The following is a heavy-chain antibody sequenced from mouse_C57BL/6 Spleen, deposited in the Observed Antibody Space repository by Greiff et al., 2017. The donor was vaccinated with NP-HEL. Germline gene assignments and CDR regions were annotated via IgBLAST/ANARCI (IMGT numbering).Heavy chain of an antibody. J-gene: IGHJ2*01. CDR2: FYPGDGDT. CDR3: ARKDYGDYFDY. D-gene: IGHD2-4*01. Sequence: VQLQQSGPELVKPGASVKISCKASGYAFSSSWLNWVKQRPGTGLGWIGRFYPGDGDTTYIGKFKGKATLTADKSSSTAYMQLSSLRSEDSAVYFCARKDYGDYFDYWGQGTTLTVSS. V-gene: IGHV1-82*01. CDR1: GYAFSSSW.